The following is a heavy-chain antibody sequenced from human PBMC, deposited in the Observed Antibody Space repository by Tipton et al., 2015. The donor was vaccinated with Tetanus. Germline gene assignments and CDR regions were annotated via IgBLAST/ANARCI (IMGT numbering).Heavy chain of an antibody. CDR3: ARAGRPLGETRRVYRVPLWYFDL. CDR1: RGSISAYY. J-gene: IGHJ2*01. Sequence: GLVKPSDTLSLTCSVSRGSISAYYWAWVRQTPGKGLEWIGCIYHSGSTDFNPSLKSRLSMSVDMSKNQFSLNLKSVTPADTAVYYCARAGRPLGETRRVYRVPLWYFDLWGRGTLVTVSS. CDR2: IYHSGST. V-gene: IGHV4-59*07. D-gene: IGHD3-10*01.